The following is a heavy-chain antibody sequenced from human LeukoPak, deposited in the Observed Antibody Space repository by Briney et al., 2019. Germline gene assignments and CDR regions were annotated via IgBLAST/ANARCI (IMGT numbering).Heavy chain of an antibody. J-gene: IGHJ4*02. D-gene: IGHD1-26*01. CDR2: ISAYNGNT. CDR1: GYTFTSYV. CDR3: AREEWELLNGHQFDY. V-gene: IGHV1-18*01. Sequence: ASVKVSCKASGYTFTSYVISWVLQAPGQGLEWMGWISAYNGNTNYAQKLQGRVTMTTDTSTSTAYMELRSLRSDDTAVYYCAREEWELLNGHQFDYWGQGTLVTVSS.